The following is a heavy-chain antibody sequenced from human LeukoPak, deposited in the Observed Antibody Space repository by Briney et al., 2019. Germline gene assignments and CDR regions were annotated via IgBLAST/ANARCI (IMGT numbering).Heavy chain of an antibody. CDR1: GFTFSSYW. CDR3: ARDGPGIAAAAPGY. CDR2: INQSGSEK. Sequence: GGSLRLSCAASGFTFSSYWMSWVRQAPGKGLEWVANINQSGSEKYYVHSVKGRFTISRDNAKNTLYLQMNSLRAEDTAVYYCARDGPGIAAAAPGYWGQGTLVTVSS. V-gene: IGHV3-7*03. D-gene: IGHD6-13*01. J-gene: IGHJ4*02.